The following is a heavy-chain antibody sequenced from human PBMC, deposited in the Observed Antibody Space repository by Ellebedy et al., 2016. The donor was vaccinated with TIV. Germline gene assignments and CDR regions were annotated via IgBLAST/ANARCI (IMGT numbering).Heavy chain of an antibody. Sequence: GESLKISCAASGFSFSSYWMSWLRQAPGKGLEWVANINQGGSEKYYVDSVKGRFTISRDNAKNSLYLQMNSLRAEDTAVFYCATDGSYGDYVTPQHAFGLWGQGTMVTVSS. CDR1: GFSFSSYW. CDR3: ATDGSYGDYVTPQHAFGL. D-gene: IGHD4-17*01. J-gene: IGHJ3*01. V-gene: IGHV3-7*01. CDR2: INQGGSEK.